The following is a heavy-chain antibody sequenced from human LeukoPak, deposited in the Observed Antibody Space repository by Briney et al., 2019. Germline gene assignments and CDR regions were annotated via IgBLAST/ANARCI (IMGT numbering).Heavy chain of an antibody. J-gene: IGHJ4*02. Sequence: PSGTLSLTCTVSGGSISSSSYYWGWIRQPPGKGLEWIGSIYYSGSTYYNPSLKSRVTISVDTSKNQFSLKLSSVTAADTAVYYCARGPRYNYGWHYFDYWGQGTLVTVSS. D-gene: IGHD5-18*01. CDR1: GGSISSSSYY. CDR2: IYYSGST. CDR3: ARGPRYNYGWHYFDY. V-gene: IGHV4-39*01.